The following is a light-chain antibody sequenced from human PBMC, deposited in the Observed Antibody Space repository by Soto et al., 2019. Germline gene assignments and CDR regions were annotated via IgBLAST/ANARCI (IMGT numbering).Light chain of an antibody. CDR1: QSVDTTF. J-gene: IGKJ1*01. CDR2: GAS. V-gene: IGKV3-20*01. CDR3: PEYMRSVT. Sequence: EIVLTQSPGSLSLSPGQRATLSCRASQSVDTTFFAWYQKKPGQAPRLLIFGASKRATGIPDRFSGSGSGTNFTLIISRLEPEDFEVYYCPEYMRSVTFGQGTKVEIK.